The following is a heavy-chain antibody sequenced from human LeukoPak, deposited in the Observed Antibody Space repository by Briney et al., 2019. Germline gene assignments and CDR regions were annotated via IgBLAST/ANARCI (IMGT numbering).Heavy chain of an antibody. D-gene: IGHD3-22*01. J-gene: IGHJ6*02. CDR1: GGSISSYY. CDR3: ARYYYDSSGXYXXXYYYXGMDV. Sequence: SETLSLTCTVSGGSISSYYWSWIRQPPGKGLEWIGYTYYSGSTNYNPSLKSRVTISVDTSKNQFSLKLSSVTAADTAVYYCARYYYDSSGXYXXXYYYXGMDVWXQGTTVTV. V-gene: IGHV4-59*01. CDR2: TYYSGST.